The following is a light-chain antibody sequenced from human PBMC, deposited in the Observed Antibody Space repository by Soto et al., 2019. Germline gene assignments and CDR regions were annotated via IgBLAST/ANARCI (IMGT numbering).Light chain of an antibody. CDR3: QTWGTGIVV. CDR2: VNSDGSH. V-gene: IGLV4-69*01. CDR1: SEHSSFA. Sequence: QPVLTQSPSASASLGASVKLTCTLSSEHSSFAIAWHQQQPEKGPRYLMKVNSDGSHNKGDGIPDRFSGSSSGAERYLTISSLQSEDETDYYCQTWGTGIVVFGGGTKLTVL. J-gene: IGLJ2*01.